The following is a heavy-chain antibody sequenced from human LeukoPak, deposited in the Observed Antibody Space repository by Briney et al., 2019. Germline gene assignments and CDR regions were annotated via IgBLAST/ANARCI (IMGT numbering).Heavy chain of an antibody. D-gene: IGHD2-2*01. CDR1: GFTFSSYS. Sequence: GGSLRLSCAASGFTFSSYSMNWVRQAPGKGLEWVSYISSSSSTIYYADSVKGRFTISRDNAKNSLYLQMNSLRAEDTAVYYCARDGGYCSSTSCYRPFDYWGQGTLVTVSS. J-gene: IGHJ4*02. CDR2: ISSSSSTI. V-gene: IGHV3-48*04. CDR3: ARDGGYCSSTSCYRPFDY.